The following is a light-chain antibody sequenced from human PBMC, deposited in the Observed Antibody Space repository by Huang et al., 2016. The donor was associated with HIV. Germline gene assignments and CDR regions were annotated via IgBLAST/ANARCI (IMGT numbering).Light chain of an antibody. Sequence: DIQMTQSPSSLSASVGDRVTITCQASQDIANYLNWYQQKPGKAPKLLIYDASNLETGVPSRFIGIGSGTDFTFTISSLQPEDVATYYCQQYDTLRLTFGGGTKVEIK. V-gene: IGKV1-33*01. CDR2: DAS. CDR1: QDIANY. CDR3: QQYDTLRLT. J-gene: IGKJ4*01.